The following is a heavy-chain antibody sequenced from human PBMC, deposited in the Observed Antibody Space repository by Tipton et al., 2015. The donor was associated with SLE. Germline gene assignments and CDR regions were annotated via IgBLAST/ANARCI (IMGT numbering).Heavy chain of an antibody. Sequence: TLSLTCAVYGGSFSGYFWSWIRQPPGKGLEWIGEINHSGSTNYNPSLKSRVTISVDTSKNQFSLRPTSVTAADTAVYYCARRTYCSGGTCRYFDLWGRGTLVTVSS. V-gene: IGHV4-34*01. CDR3: ARRTYCSGGTCRYFDL. J-gene: IGHJ2*01. CDR2: INHSGST. D-gene: IGHD2-15*01. CDR1: GGSFSGYF.